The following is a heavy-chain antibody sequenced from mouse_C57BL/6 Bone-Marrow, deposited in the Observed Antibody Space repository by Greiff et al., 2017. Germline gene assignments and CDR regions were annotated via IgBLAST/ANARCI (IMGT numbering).Heavy chain of an antibody. J-gene: IGHJ4*01. Sequence: QVQLKQPGAELVKPGASVKLSCKASGYTFTSYWMHWVKQRPGQGLEWIGRIHPSDSDTNYNQKFKGKATLTVDKSSSTAYMQLSSLTSEDSAVYYCAIGTVVAPYAMDYWGQGTSVTVSS. V-gene: IGHV1-74*01. CDR3: AIGTVVAPYAMDY. D-gene: IGHD1-1*01. CDR1: GYTFTSYW. CDR2: IHPSDSDT.